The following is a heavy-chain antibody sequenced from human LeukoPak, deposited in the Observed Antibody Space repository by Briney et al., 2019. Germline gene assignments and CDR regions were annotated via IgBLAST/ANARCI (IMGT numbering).Heavy chain of an antibody. CDR3: ARFVRYYDSSGYSKYYFDY. D-gene: IGHD3-22*01. J-gene: IGHJ4*02. V-gene: IGHV5-51*01. CDR2: IYPGDSDT. Sequence: GASLKISCKGSGYSFTSYWIGWVRQMPGKGLEWMGIIYPGDSDTRYSPSFQGQVTISADKSISTAYLQWSSLKASDTAMYYCARFVRYYDSSGYSKYYFDYWGQGTLVTVSS. CDR1: GYSFTSYW.